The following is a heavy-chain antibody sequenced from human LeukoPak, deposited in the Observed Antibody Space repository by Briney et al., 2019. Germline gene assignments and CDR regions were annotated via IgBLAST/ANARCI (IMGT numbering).Heavy chain of an antibody. CDR1: GFTFSSYA. D-gene: IGHD4-17*01. CDR3: ARGVGDNGILGY. V-gene: IGHV3-7*01. CDR2: IKQDGVRK. J-gene: IGHJ4*02. Sequence: PGGSLRLSCAASGFTFSSYAMTWVRQAPGKGLEWVANIKQDGVRKDYVDSVKGRFTIFRDNAKSSLFLLMNSLRADDTAVYYCARGVGDNGILGYWGQGTLVIVSS.